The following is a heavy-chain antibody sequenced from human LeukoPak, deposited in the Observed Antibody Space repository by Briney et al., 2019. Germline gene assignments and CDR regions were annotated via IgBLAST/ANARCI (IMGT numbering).Heavy chain of an antibody. D-gene: IGHD3-3*01. J-gene: IGHJ5*02. CDR1: GGTFSSYA. V-gene: IGHV1-69*05. Sequence: GASVKVSCKASGGTFSSYAISWVRQAPGQGLEWMGGIIPIFGTANYAQKFQGRVTITTDESTSTAYMELSSLRSEDSAVYYCASRPTIFGVVTPSWFDPWGQGTLVTVSS. CDR3: ASRPTIFGVVTPSWFDP. CDR2: IIPIFGTA.